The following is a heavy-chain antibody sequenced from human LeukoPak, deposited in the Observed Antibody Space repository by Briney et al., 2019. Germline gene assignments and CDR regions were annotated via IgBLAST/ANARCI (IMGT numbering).Heavy chain of an antibody. D-gene: IGHD3-22*01. V-gene: IGHV4-39*01. J-gene: IGHJ4*02. CDR1: GGSTSSSSFY. Sequence: SETLSLTCTVSGGSTSSSSFYWGWIRQPPGKGLECIGRIPDSCRTYYNQSLQSRVTISVDTSKNQFSLRLSSVTAADTAVYYCARLRAYYYDSSGYYNFDFWGQGTLVTVSS. CDR3: ARLRAYYYDSSGYYNFDF. CDR2: IPDSCRT.